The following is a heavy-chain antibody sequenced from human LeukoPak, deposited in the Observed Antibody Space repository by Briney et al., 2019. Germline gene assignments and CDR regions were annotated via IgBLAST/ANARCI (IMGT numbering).Heavy chain of an antibody. J-gene: IGHJ4*02. CDR1: GYSFTSYY. Sequence: ASVKVSCKASGYSFTSYYMHWVRQAPGQEPEWMGIVNPSTESTNYAQKFQGRVTMTRDTSTSTVYMELSSLRSEDTAVYYCARASSGNFFDYWGRGTLVTVSS. V-gene: IGHV1-46*01. CDR2: VNPSTEST. D-gene: IGHD3-3*01. CDR3: ARASSGNFFDY.